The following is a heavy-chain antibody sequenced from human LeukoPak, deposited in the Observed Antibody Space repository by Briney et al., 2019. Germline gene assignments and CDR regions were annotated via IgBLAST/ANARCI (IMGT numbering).Heavy chain of an antibody. D-gene: IGHD2-2*01. J-gene: IGHJ5*02. CDR2: IYYSGST. CDR1: GGSISGYY. V-gene: IGHV4-59*08. Sequence: SETLSLTCTVSGGSISGYYWSWIRQPPGKGLEWIGYIYYSGSTNYSPSLKSRVTISVDTSKNQFSLKLNSVTAADTAVYYCARSGYCSSTSCYFRGWFDPWGQGTLVTVSS. CDR3: ARSGYCSSTSCYFRGWFDP.